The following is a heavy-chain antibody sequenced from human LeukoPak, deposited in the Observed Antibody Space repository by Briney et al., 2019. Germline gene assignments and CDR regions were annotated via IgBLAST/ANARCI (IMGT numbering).Heavy chain of an antibody. CDR1: GYTFTSYY. V-gene: IGHV1-46*01. Sequence: ASVKVSCKASGYTFTSYYIHRVRQAPGQGLEWMERVNPSGDTTGSAQKFRGRLTMTRDTSTSTVYMELSSLRSDDTAIYYCARAYSASHYYFDSWGQGTLVTVSP. J-gene: IGHJ4*02. CDR2: VNPSGDTT. CDR3: ARAYSASHYYFDS. D-gene: IGHD5-18*01.